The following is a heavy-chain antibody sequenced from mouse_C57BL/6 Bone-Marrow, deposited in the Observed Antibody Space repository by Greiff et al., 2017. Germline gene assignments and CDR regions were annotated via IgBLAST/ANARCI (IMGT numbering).Heavy chain of an antibody. J-gene: IGHJ2*01. CDR3: ERSSPLERSFNY. CDR2: IYPTSGRT. CDR1: GFTFTSYW. V-gene: IGHV1-55*01. Sequence: QVQLQQPGAELVKPGASVKMSCTASGFTFTSYWITWVKQRPGQGLEWIGDIYPTSGRTYYTEKFKSKARLTVDTASNTAYMQLSSLTSEDSAVFYCERSSPLERSFNYWDRGTTLTVTA.